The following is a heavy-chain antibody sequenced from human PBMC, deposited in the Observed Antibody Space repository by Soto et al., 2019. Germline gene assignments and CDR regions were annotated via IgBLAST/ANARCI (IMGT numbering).Heavy chain of an antibody. CDR2: INTYNGMT. J-gene: IGHJ4*02. CDR1: GYTFINYH. Sequence: QVQLVQSGGEVKKPGASVTVSCKASGYTFINYHITWVRQAPGQGLEWMAWINTYNGMTDYAQKFQGRVTMTRDTSPSPAYMGLRNLGSDDTAVYFCAESPRGEMATDWGQGTLVTVSS. D-gene: IGHD5-12*01. CDR3: AESPRGEMATD. V-gene: IGHV1-18*01.